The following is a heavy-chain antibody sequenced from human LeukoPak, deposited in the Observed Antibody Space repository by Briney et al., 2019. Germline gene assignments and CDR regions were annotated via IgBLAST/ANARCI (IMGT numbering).Heavy chain of an antibody. Sequence: GGSLRLSCAASGFTFNSFAMSWVRQAPGKGLEWVSGTSASGSTPYYTDSVKGRFTISRDNSKNTLYLQMNSLRAEDTAVYYCAKDKLGATVFWDYWGQGTLVTVSS. CDR2: TSASGSTP. CDR3: AKDKLGATVFWDY. CDR1: GFTFNSFA. J-gene: IGHJ4*02. D-gene: IGHD1-26*01. V-gene: IGHV3-23*01.